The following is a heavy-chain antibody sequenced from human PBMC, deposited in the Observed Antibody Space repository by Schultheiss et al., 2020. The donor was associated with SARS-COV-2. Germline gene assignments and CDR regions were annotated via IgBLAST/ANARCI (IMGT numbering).Heavy chain of an antibody. J-gene: IGHJ6*02. CDR1: GYTFTGYY. CDR3: ATPPAAPWVVPAAINGQAHYYGMDV. D-gene: IGHD2-2*02. V-gene: IGHV1-46*01. Sequence: ASVKVSCKASGYTFTGYYMHWVRQAPGQGLEWMGIINPSGGSTSYAQKFQGRVTITRDTSASTAYMELSSLRSEDTAVYYCATPPAAPWVVPAAINGQAHYYGMDVWGQGTTVTVSS. CDR2: INPSGGST.